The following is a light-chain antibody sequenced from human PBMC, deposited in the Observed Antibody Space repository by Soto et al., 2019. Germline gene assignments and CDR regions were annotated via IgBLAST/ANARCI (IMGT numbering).Light chain of an antibody. CDR2: DAS. CDR1: QSVNNW. V-gene: IGKV1-5*01. J-gene: IGKJ1*01. CDR3: HQYYTYWT. Sequence: DIQMTQSPSTLSASVGDRVTITCRASQSVNNWLAWYQQTPGKAPRLLIYDASKLESGVPARFSGSGSGTEFTLTISSLQPEDFASYYCHQYYTYWTFAQGTKVDI.